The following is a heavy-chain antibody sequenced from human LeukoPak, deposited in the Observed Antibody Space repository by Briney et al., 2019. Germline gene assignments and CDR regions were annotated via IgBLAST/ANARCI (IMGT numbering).Heavy chain of an antibody. Sequence: GGSLRLSCAASGFTFSSYSMNWVRQAPGKGLEWVSSISSSSSYIYYADPVKGRFTISRDNSKNTLYLQINSLRAEDTAVYYCARGRRYCSGGSCYSKANYYYYYMDVWGKGTTVTISS. CDR2: ISSSSSYI. CDR1: GFTFSSYS. J-gene: IGHJ6*03. CDR3: ARGRRYCSGGSCYSKANYYYYYMDV. D-gene: IGHD2-15*01. V-gene: IGHV3-21*04.